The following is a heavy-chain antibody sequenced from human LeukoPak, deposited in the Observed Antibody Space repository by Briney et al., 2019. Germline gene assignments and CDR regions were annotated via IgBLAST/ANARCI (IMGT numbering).Heavy chain of an antibody. J-gene: IGHJ4*02. CDR1: GYTLTELS. Sequence: ASVKVSCTVSGYTLTELSMHWVRQAPGKGLEWMGGFDPEDGETIYAQKFQGRVTMTEDTSTDTAYMELSRLRSEDTAVYYCATGGQGDPLFWGQGTLVTVSS. V-gene: IGHV1-24*01. CDR3: ATGGQGDPLF. CDR2: FDPEDGET. D-gene: IGHD2-21*02.